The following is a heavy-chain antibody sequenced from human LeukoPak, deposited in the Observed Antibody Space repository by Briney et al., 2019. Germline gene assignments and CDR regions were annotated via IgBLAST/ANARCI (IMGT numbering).Heavy chain of an antibody. V-gene: IGHV3-23*01. D-gene: IGHD6-13*01. Sequence: GGSLRLSCAASGFTFSSYAMSWVRQAPGQGLEWVSTIPGSGDSTYYADSVKGRFTIFRDNSKNTLYLQMNSLRAEDTAVYYCAKDQTSGYSSSWYAFDIWGQGTMVTVSS. J-gene: IGHJ3*02. CDR3: AKDQTSGYSSSWYAFDI. CDR1: GFTFSSYA. CDR2: IPGSGDST.